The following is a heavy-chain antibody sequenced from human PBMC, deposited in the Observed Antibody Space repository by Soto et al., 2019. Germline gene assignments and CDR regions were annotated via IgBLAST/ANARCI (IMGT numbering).Heavy chain of an antibody. Sequence: QLGESGGGVVQPGTSLRLSCSASGFTFSSYAMHWVRQAPGKGLKWVGVISYDGRKKYYADSVKGRFTISRENSENTVYLHMYSLTIEDTAVYYCAKDPYGDYNWLDPWGQGTLVTVSS. J-gene: IGHJ5*02. D-gene: IGHD4-17*01. CDR2: ISYDGRKK. CDR1: GFTFSSYA. CDR3: AKDPYGDYNWLDP. V-gene: IGHV3-30*18.